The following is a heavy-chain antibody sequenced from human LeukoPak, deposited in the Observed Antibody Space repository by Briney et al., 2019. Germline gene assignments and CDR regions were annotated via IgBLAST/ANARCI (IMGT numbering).Heavy chain of an antibody. CDR3: ARGLIAAAVPYFDY. CDR1: GFTFTNSA. J-gene: IGHJ4*02. V-gene: IGHV1-58*01. Sequence: GTSVKVSCKASGFTFTNSAVQWVRQARGQRLEWIGWIVVGSANTNYAQRFQERVTITRDMSTSTAYMELSSLRSEDTAVYYCARGLIAAAVPYFDYWGQGTLVTVSS. D-gene: IGHD6-13*01. CDR2: IVVGSANT.